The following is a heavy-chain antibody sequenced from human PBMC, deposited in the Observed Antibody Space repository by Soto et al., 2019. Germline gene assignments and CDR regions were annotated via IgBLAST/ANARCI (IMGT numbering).Heavy chain of an antibody. V-gene: IGHV1-3*04. CDR2: IKTGNGDT. Sequence: ASVKVSCKASGSTFTNRDMQWVRQAPGQNLEWMGWIKTGNGDTKYSEKFQGRVTISRDTSASTAYMEVSSLKFEDTAVYYCARQAFDIWGQGTTVTV. J-gene: IGHJ3*02. CDR1: GSTFTNRD. CDR3: ARQAFDI.